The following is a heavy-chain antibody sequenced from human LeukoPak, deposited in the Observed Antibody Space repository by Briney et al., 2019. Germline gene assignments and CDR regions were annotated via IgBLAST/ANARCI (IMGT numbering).Heavy chain of an antibody. V-gene: IGHV3-30*02. Sequence: GGSLRLSCAASGFTFSSYGMHWVRQAPGKGLEWVAFIRYDGSNKYYADSVKGRFTISRDNSKNTLYLQMDSLRAEDTAVYYCAKDGEWELLRGNYFDYWGQGTLVTVSS. D-gene: IGHD1-26*01. CDR3: AKDGEWELLRGNYFDY. CDR2: IRYDGSNK. J-gene: IGHJ4*02. CDR1: GFTFSSYG.